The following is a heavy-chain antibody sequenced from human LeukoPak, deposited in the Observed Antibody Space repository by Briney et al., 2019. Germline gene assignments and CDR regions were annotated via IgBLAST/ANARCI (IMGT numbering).Heavy chain of an antibody. CDR1: GDSVSSNSAA. CDR2: TYYRYKWYS. J-gene: IGHJ4*02. Sequence: SQTLSLTCAISGDSVSSNSAAWNWIRQSPSRGLEWMGRTYYRYKWYSDSAISLKSRITVNPDTSKNQSSLQLNSVTTEDTAVYYCTRTSNGENDYWGQGILVTVSS. V-gene: IGHV6-1*01. D-gene: IGHD7-27*01. CDR3: TRTSNGENDY.